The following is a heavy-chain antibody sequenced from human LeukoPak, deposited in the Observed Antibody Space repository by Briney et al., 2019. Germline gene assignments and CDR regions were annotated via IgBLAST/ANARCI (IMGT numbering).Heavy chain of an antibody. Sequence: ASVKVSCKASGYTFTNYYIHWVRQAPGQGLEWMGWINPNSGGTNYAQKFQGRVTMTRDTSISTAYMELSRLTSDDTAVYYCAKDAIVRDYSNSDYWGQGTLVAVSS. CDR3: AKDAIVRDYSNSDY. J-gene: IGHJ4*02. CDR1: GYTFTNYY. D-gene: IGHD4-11*01. V-gene: IGHV1-2*02. CDR2: INPNSGGT.